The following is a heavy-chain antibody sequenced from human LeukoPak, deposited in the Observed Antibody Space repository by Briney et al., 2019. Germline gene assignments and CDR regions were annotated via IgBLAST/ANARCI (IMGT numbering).Heavy chain of an antibody. CDR3: ARYCGSTSCFLGAFDM. CDR2: IFYSGAT. Sequence: PSETLSLTCTVSGGSITSSNYYWGWIRQPPGKGLEWIGTIFYSGATYYTPSLKSRVTISVDTSKNQFSLKLSSVNAADAGVYYCARYCGSTSCFLGAFDMWGQGTVVIVSS. CDR1: GGSITSSNYY. D-gene: IGHD2-2*01. V-gene: IGHV4-39*01. J-gene: IGHJ3*02.